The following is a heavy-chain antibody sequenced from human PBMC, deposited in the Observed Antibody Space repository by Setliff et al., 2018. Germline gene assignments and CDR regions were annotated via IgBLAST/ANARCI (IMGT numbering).Heavy chain of an antibody. J-gene: IGHJ4*02. V-gene: IGHV1-18*01. CDR3: ARVEGMVRGKNMLRHFDY. D-gene: IGHD1-26*01. Sequence: GASVKVSCKASGYTFNNYGVAWVRQAPGQGLDWMGWVTIYNGNTNYAQNLQGRLTLTTDRSTSTAYMELGSLTTDDTAIYYCARVEGMVRGKNMLRHFDYWGQGTQVTVSS. CDR1: GYTFNNYG. CDR2: VTIYNGNT.